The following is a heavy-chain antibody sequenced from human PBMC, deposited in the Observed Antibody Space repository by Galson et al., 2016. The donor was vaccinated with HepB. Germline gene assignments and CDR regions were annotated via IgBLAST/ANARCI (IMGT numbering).Heavy chain of an antibody. J-gene: IGHJ4*02. CDR2: IHPTSDGT. D-gene: IGHD1-26*01. V-gene: IGHV1-2*02. CDR3: ARHWGGSSDY. CDR1: GYPFIDYS. Sequence: SVKVSCKASGYPFIDYSIHWVRQAPGQGLEWMAYIHPTSDGTHYAQKFQGRARVTRDTSITTAYMELSSLTSDDTAVDYCARHWGGSSDYWGQGTLVTVSS.